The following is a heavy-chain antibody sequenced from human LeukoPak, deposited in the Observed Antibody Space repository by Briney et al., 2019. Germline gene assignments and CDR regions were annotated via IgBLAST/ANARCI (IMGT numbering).Heavy chain of an antibody. Sequence: GGSLRLSCAASGFTFSSYGMSWVRQAPGKGLEWVSAISGSGGSTYYADSVKGRFTISRDNSKNTLYLQMNSLRAEDTAVYYCVKSSVDDYYGSGSYYRYWGQGTPVTVSS. J-gene: IGHJ4*02. D-gene: IGHD3-10*01. CDR2: ISGSGGST. CDR3: VKSSVDDYYGSGSYYRY. V-gene: IGHV3-23*01. CDR1: GFTFSSYG.